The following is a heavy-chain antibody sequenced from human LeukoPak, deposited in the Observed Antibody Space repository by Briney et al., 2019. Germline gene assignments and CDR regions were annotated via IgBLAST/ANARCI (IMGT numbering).Heavy chain of an antibody. J-gene: IGHJ4*02. CDR1: GFSFSVYT. D-gene: IGHD3-22*01. CDR3: ARDIHDSSGYYYDY. V-gene: IGHV3-23*01. Sequence: PGGSLRLSCVASGFSFSVYTMSWVRQAPGKGLEWISAVSASGDKTYNADSVKGRFTVSRDNSKDTLYLHMNSLRAEDTALYYCARDIHDSSGYYYDYWGQGTLVTVSS. CDR2: VSASGDKT.